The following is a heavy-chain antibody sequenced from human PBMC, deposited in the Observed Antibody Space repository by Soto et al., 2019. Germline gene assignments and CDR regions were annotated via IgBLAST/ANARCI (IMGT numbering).Heavy chain of an antibody. CDR3: AKGASDSSSFYFDY. V-gene: IGHV3-23*01. CDR1: GFTFSSYA. J-gene: IGHJ4*02. Sequence: GGSLRLSCAASGFTFSSYAMSWVRQAPGKGLEWVSAISGSGGRTYYADSVKGRFTISRDNSKNTLYLQMNSLRAEDMAVYYCAKGASDSSSFYFDYWGQGTLVTVSS. CDR2: ISGSGGRT. D-gene: IGHD6-6*01.